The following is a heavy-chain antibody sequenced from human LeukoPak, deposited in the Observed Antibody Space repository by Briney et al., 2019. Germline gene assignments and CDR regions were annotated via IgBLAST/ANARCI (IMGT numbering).Heavy chain of an antibody. CDR3: AKDSSSIAVAGTLDY. Sequence: PGGSLRLSCAASGFTFSSYGMPWVRQAPGKGLEWVAVISYDGSNKYYADSVKGRFTISRDNSKNTLYLQMNSLRAEDTAVYYCAKDSSSIAVAGTLDYWGQGTLVTVSS. J-gene: IGHJ4*02. D-gene: IGHD6-19*01. CDR1: GFTFSSYG. CDR2: ISYDGSNK. V-gene: IGHV3-30*18.